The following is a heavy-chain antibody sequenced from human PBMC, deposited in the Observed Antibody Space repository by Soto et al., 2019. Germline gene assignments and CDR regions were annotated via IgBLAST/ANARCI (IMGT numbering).Heavy chain of an antibody. D-gene: IGHD3-10*01. CDR3: ARESYYNVMNCFDN. CDR2: INTANGNT. J-gene: IGHJ4*02. CDR1: GYPFTSYT. Sequence: ASVKVSCKASGYPFTSYTIHWVRQAPGQGLEWMGWINTANGNTKYSQKVQGRVSFTRDTSASTAYLELSSLRSEDAAVYYCARESYYNVMNCFDNWGQGTQVTAPQ. V-gene: IGHV1-3*04.